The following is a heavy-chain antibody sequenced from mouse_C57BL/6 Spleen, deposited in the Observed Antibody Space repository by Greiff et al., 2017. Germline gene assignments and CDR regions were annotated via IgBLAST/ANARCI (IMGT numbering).Heavy chain of an antibody. Sequence: EVKLMESGPGLAKPSQTLSLTCSVTGYSITSDYWNWIRIFPGNKLEHMGYISYSGSTYYTPSLKSRVSITRDTSKNQYYLQLNSVTTEDTATYYCARYDAYFDVWGTGTTVTVSS. CDR2: ISYSGST. CDR3: ARYDAYFDV. J-gene: IGHJ1*03. V-gene: IGHV3-8*01. CDR1: GYSITSDY.